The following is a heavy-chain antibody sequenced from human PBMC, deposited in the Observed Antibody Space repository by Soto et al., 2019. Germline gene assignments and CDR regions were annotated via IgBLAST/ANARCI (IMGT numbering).Heavy chain of an antibody. V-gene: IGHV1-69*13. CDR1: GGSFSSSA. CDR3: ATSVGAIGYRFFNMDV. CDR2: IIPMYGTT. J-gene: IGHJ6*02. D-gene: IGHD5-12*01. Sequence: SVKVSCKSSGGSFSSSAITWVRQAPGQGLEWMGRIIPMYGTTFYAQTFQGRVAITADESTSTVYMHLSSLKSEDTASYFCATSVGAIGYRFFNMDVWGQGTTVTVSS.